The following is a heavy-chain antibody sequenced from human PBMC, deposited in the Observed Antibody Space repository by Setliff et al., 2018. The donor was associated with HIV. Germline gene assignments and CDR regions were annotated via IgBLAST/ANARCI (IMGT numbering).Heavy chain of an antibody. CDR1: GFTFITYW. D-gene: IGHD3-9*01. Sequence: GGSLRLSCAASGFTFITYWMHWVRQVPGKGPVWVSRINSDGRTTSYAESVKGRFTISRDNAKNSLYLQMNSLRAEDTAVYYCARDNGRYFDRGWFDPWGQGALVTVSS. V-gene: IGHV3-74*01. CDR2: INSDGRTT. J-gene: IGHJ5*02. CDR3: ARDNGRYFDRGWFDP.